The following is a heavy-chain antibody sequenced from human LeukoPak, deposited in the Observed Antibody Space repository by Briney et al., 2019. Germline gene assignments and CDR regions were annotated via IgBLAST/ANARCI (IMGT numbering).Heavy chain of an antibody. CDR2: ISSIGNYI. J-gene: IGHJ4*02. D-gene: IGHD4-11*01. Sequence: GVCLRLSCATSGFTFSSSTFGSYTMNWVRQAPGKGLDRVSSISSIGNYIYYTDSVKGRFTISRDIANSLLYLQMNSMRADDTAVYYCARDLDYSTGFDYWGQGALVTVS. CDR3: ARDLDYSTGFDY. V-gene: IGHV3-21*01. CDR1: GFTFSSSTFGSYT.